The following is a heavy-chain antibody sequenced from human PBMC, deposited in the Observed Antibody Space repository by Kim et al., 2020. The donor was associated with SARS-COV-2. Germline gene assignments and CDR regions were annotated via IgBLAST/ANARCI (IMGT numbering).Heavy chain of an antibody. J-gene: IGHJ4*02. CDR2: INSDGSST. CDR3: TRPGIAVAGLEDY. D-gene: IGHD6-19*01. CDR1: GFTFSSYW. Sequence: GGSLRLSCAASGFTFSSYWMHWVRQAPGKGLVWVSRINSDGSSTSYADSVKGRFTFSRDNAKNSLYLQMNSLRAEDTAVYYCTRPGIAVAGLEDYWGQGTLVTVSS. V-gene: IGHV3-74*01.